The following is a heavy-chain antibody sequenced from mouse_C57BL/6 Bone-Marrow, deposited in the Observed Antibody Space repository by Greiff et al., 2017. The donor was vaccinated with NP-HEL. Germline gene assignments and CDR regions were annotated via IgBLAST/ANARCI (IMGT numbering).Heavy chain of an antibody. CDR3: ASNYGAMDY. CDR1: GYSITSGYY. Sequence: DVKLQESGPGLVKPSQSLSLTCSVPGYSITSGYYWNWIRQFPGNNLEWMGYISYDGSNNYNPSLKNRISITRDTSKNQFFLKLNSVTTEDTATYYCASNYGAMDYWGQGTSVTVSS. CDR2: ISYDGSN. V-gene: IGHV3-6*01. J-gene: IGHJ4*01. D-gene: IGHD1-1*01.